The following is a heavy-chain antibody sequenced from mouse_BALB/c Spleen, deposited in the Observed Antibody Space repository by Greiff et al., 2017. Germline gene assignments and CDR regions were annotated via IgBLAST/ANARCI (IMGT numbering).Heavy chain of an antibody. CDR1: GFTFSDYY. V-gene: IGHV5-4*02. J-gene: IGHJ4*01. D-gene: IGHD5-1*01. CDR2: ISDGGSYT. CDR3: ARGVRRFYYAMDY. Sequence: EVQVVESGGGLVKPGGSLKLSCAASGFTFSDYYMYWVRQTPEKRLEWVATISDGGSYTYYPDSVKGRFTISRDNAKNNLYLQMSSLKSEDTAMYYCARGVRRFYYAMDYWGQGTSVTVSS.